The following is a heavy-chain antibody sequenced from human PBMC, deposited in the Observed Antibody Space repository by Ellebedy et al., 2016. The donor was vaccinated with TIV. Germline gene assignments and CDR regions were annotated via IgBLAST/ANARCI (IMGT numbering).Heavy chain of an antibody. V-gene: IGHV3-23*01. J-gene: IGHJ4*02. CDR3: AKEEWTGPKPRFEY. D-gene: IGHD3/OR15-3a*01. CDR2: IGGNGGST. Sequence: GGSLRLSXAASGFTFSHYAMSWVRQAPGKGLAWVSAIGGNGGSTYYADSVRGRFTISRDNSKSTVYLQMNSLRGEDTAVYYCAKEEWTGPKPRFEYWGQGNPVTVSA. CDR1: GFTFSHYA.